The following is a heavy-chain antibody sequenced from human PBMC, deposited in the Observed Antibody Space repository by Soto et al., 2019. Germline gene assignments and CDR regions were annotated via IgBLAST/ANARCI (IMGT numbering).Heavy chain of an antibody. J-gene: IGHJ4*02. CDR3: ARGPYYGSGSYYND. D-gene: IGHD3-10*01. CDR2: IYHIGTT. CDR1: GDSMGPFY. Sequence: SETLSLTCAVSGDSMGPFYWSWIRQPPGKGLEWIGYIYHIGTTTYNPSLESRVTISLDSSKNQFSLKLTSVTAADTAVYYCARGPYYGSGSYYNDWGQGTLVTVSS. V-gene: IGHV4-59*12.